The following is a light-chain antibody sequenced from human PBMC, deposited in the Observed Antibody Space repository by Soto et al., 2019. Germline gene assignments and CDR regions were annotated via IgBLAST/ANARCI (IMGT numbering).Light chain of an antibody. V-gene: IGLV2-14*01. J-gene: IGLJ1*01. Sequence: QSVLTQPASVSGSPGQSITISCTGTSSDVGGYNYVSWYQQHPGKVPKLMIHEVSNRPSGVSNRFSGSKSGNTASLTISGLQDEDEADYYCSSYTSRNTDVFGTGTKVTVL. CDR1: SSDVGGYNY. CDR2: EVS. CDR3: SSYTSRNTDV.